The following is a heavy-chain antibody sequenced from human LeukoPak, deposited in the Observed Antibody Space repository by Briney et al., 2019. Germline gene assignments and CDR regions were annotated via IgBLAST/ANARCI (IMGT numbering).Heavy chain of an antibody. CDR2: IRQDGSEK. CDR3: ARGGNCGGWHSSCFDY. J-gene: IGHJ4*02. D-gene: IGHD6-19*01. V-gene: IGHV3-7*01. Sequence: TGGSLRLSCAASGFTFSSYWTSWVRQAPGKGLEWVANIRQDGSEKYYVDSVKGRFTISRDNAKNSLYLQMNSLRAEDTAVYYCARGGNCGGWHSSCFDYWGQGTLVTVSS. CDR1: GFTFSSYW.